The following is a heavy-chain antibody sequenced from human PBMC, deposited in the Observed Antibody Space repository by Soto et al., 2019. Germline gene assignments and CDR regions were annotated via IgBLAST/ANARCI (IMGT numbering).Heavy chain of an antibody. CDR2: IKRKTDGGTT. Sequence: EVQLVESGGGLVKPGGSLRLSCAASGFTFSNAWMSWVRQAPGKGLEWVGRIKRKTDGGTTDYAAPVKGRFTISRDDSNNTLYLEMNSLKTEDTAVYYCTRGLYGSGSWGGMDVWGQGTTVTVSS. V-gene: IGHV3-15*01. J-gene: IGHJ6*02. CDR1: GFTFSNAW. D-gene: IGHD3-10*01. CDR3: TRGLYGSGSWGGMDV.